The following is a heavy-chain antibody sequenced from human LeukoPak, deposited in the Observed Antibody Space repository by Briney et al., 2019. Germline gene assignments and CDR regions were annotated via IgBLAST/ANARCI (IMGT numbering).Heavy chain of an antibody. V-gene: IGHV4-59*01. CDR2: IYYSGST. CDR3: ARGGDSSGYNWFDP. D-gene: IGHD6-19*01. J-gene: IGHJ5*02. CDR1: GGSISSYY. Sequence: SETLSLTCTVSGGSISSYYWSWIRQPPGKGLEWIGYIYYSGSTNYNPSLKSRVTISVDTSKNQFSLKLSSVTAADTAVYYCARGGDSSGYNWFDPWGQGTLVTVSS.